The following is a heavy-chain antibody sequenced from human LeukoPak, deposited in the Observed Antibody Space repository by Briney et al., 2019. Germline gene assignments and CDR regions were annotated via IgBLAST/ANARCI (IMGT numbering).Heavy chain of an antibody. J-gene: IGHJ6*03. CDR3: ANLIRRTTAVYYYYYYMDV. CDR1: GFTFSSYG. Sequence: GGSLRLSCAASGFTFSSYGMHWVRQAPGKGLEWVAVISYDGSNKYYADSVKGRFTISRDNSKNTLYLQMNSLRAEDTAVYYCANLIRRTTAVYYYYYYMDVWGKGTTVTISS. CDR2: ISYDGSNK. D-gene: IGHD2/OR15-2a*01. V-gene: IGHV3-30*18.